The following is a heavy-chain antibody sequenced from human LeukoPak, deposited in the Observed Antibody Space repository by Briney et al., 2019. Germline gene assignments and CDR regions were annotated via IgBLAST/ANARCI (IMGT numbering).Heavy chain of an antibody. CDR2: ISSGSSTI. CDR1: GFIFSSYT. D-gene: IGHD3-22*01. Sequence: GGSLRLSCAASGFIFSSYTMNWVRQAPGKGLEWGSYISSGSSTIYYADSVKGRFTISRDNAKNSLYLQMNSLRGEDTAVYYCARYYDGSGYFANWGQGTLVTVSS. V-gene: IGHV3-48*01. J-gene: IGHJ4*02. CDR3: ARYYDGSGYFAN.